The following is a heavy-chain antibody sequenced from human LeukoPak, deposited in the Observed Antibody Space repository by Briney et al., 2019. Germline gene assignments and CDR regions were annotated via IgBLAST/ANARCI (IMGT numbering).Heavy chain of an antibody. CDR3: ARRAWLAGGYFFDF. J-gene: IGHJ4*02. CDR2: ITSSGLTT. V-gene: IGHV3-11*01. Sequence: GGSLRLSCAASGFIFNDYYMSWIRQAPGKGLEWISYITSSGLTTFYADSVKGRFTISRDNPRSSLYLQMSSLGAEDTAVYYCARRAWLAGGYFFDFWGEGTLVTVSS. D-gene: IGHD6-19*01. CDR1: GFIFNDYY.